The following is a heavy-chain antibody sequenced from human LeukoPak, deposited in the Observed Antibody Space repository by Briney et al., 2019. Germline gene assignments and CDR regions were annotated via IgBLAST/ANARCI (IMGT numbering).Heavy chain of an antibody. CDR3: AKDGATMVRGVIIYYYYYMDV. D-gene: IGHD3-10*01. Sequence: GGSLRLSCAASGFTFSSYGMSWVRQAPGKGLEWVSAISGSGGSTYYADSVKGRFTVSRDNSKNTLYLQMNSLRAEDTAVYYCAKDGATMVRGVIIYYYYYMDVWGKGTTVTISS. J-gene: IGHJ6*03. CDR2: ISGSGGST. V-gene: IGHV3-23*01. CDR1: GFTFSSYG.